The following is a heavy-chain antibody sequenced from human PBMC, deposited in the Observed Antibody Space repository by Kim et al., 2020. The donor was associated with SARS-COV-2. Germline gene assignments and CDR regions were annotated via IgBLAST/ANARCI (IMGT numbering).Heavy chain of an antibody. CDR3: VPSSWSYNWFDS. J-gene: IGHJ5*01. D-gene: IGHD6-13*01. CDR2: ISSSGTTI. Sequence: GGSLRLSCVASGFTFSDYYMNWIRQAPGKGLEWVSYISSSGTTIYYADSVKGRFTISRDNAKNSLYLQMNSLRAEDTAVYYCVPSSWSYNWFDSWGQGTLVTVSS. V-gene: IGHV3-11*01. CDR1: GFTFSDYY.